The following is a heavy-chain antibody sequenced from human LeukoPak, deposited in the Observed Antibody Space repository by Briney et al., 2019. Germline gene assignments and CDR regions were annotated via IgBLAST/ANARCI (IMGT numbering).Heavy chain of an antibody. Sequence: GGSLRLSCAASGFTFSSYAMSWVRQTPGKGLEWISVINNSGDSTYDADSVKGRFTISRDNSKNTLYLQMNSLRVEDTALYYCAKGKGAYCDGDCSGRILDYWGQGILVTVSS. V-gene: IGHV3-23*01. CDR3: AKGKGAYCDGDCSGRILDY. CDR1: GFTFSSYA. D-gene: IGHD2-21*02. CDR2: INNSGDST. J-gene: IGHJ4*02.